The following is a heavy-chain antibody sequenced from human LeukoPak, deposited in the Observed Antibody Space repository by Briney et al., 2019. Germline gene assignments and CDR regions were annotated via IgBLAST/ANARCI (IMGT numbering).Heavy chain of an antibody. Sequence: ASVKVSCKSSGYMFTSHGIHWLRQAPGQGLEWMGWINPNSGGTNYAQKFQGRVTMTRDTSISTAYMELSRLRSDDTAVYYCARDWDAKRQWLVRGWFDPWGQGTLVTVSS. D-gene: IGHD6-19*01. CDR2: INPNSGGT. V-gene: IGHV1-2*02. J-gene: IGHJ5*02. CDR3: ARDWDAKRQWLVRGWFDP. CDR1: GYMFTSHG.